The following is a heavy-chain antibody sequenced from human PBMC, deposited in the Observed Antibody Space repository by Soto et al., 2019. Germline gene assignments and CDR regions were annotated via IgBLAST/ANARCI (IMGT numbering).Heavy chain of an antibody. D-gene: IGHD5-12*01. J-gene: IGHJ4*02. CDR3: ARVLALVPGLLEMATIIPTIENLPGY. CDR2: INPSGGST. Sequence: GASVKVSCKASGYTFTSYYMHWVRQAPGQGLEWMGIINPSGGSTSYAQKFQGRVTMTRGTSTSTVYMELSSLRSEDTAVYYCARVLALVPGLLEMATIIPTIENLPGYWGQGTLVTVSS. V-gene: IGHV1-46*01. CDR1: GYTFTSYY.